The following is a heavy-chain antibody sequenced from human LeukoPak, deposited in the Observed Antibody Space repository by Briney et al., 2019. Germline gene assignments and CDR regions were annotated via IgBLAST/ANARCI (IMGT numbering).Heavy chain of an antibody. Sequence: ASVKVSCKASGYTFTGYYMNWVRQAPGQGLEWMGWINPNSGGTNYAQKFQGRVTMTRDTSISTAYMELSRLRSDDTAVYYCAREVGGYYEVDYWGQGTLVTVSS. D-gene: IGHD3-22*01. J-gene: IGHJ4*02. V-gene: IGHV1-2*02. CDR3: AREVGGYYEVDY. CDR1: GYTFTGYY. CDR2: INPNSGGT.